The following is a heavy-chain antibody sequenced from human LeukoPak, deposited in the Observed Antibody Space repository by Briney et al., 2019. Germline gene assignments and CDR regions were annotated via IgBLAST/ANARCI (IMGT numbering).Heavy chain of an antibody. CDR1: GFTFSGSA. Sequence: GGSLRLSCAASGFTFSGSALHWVRQASGKGLEWVGRIRSKANSYATAYAASVKGRFTISRDDSKNTAYLQMNSLKTEDTAVYYCTSFGSRGQLWPLDYWGQGTLVTVSS. CDR3: TSFGSRGQLWPLDY. J-gene: IGHJ4*02. CDR2: IRSKANSYAT. D-gene: IGHD5-18*01. V-gene: IGHV3-73*01.